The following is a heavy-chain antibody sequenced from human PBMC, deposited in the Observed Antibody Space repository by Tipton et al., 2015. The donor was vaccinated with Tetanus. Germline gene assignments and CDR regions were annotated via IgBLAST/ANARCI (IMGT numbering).Heavy chain of an antibody. CDR3: ARDRGDYIYYGMDV. CDR1: GYTFTGYY. Sequence: QLVQSGAEVKKPGASLKVSCKASGYTFTGYYLYWVRQAPGQGLEWMGWIDPNSGGTAYAQKFQGRVTMTRDTSISTVDMELSRLRSDHTAVYYCARDRGDYIYYGMDVWGPGTTVTVSS. J-gene: IGHJ6*02. CDR2: IDPNSGGT. D-gene: IGHD3-22*01. V-gene: IGHV1-2*02.